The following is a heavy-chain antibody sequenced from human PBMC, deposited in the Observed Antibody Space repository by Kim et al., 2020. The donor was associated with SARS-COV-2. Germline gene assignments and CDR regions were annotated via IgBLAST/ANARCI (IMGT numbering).Heavy chain of an antibody. CDR1: GGSFSGYY. CDR3: ARGAVDTAMAHCFDY. D-gene: IGHD5-18*01. J-gene: IGHJ4*02. Sequence: SETLSLTCAVYGGSFSGYYWSWIRQPPGKGLEWIGEINHSGSTNYNPSLKSRVTISVDTSKNQFSLKLSSVTAADTAVYYCARGAVDTAMAHCFDYWGQGTLVTVSS. CDR2: INHSGST. V-gene: IGHV4-34*01.